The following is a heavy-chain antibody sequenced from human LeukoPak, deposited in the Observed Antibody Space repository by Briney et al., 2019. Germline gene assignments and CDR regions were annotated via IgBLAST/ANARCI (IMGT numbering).Heavy chain of an antibody. D-gene: IGHD4-17*01. CDR3: ARDLFVPGTTVTQGDPSYSYGMDV. V-gene: IGHV4-59*01. Sequence: SETLSLTCTVSGGSISSNYRSWIRQPPGKGLEWIGYISYSGSTNYNPSLKSRVTISGDTSKNQFSLKLSSVTAADTAVYYCARDLFVPGTTVTQGDPSYSYGMDVWGQGTTVTVSS. CDR2: ISYSGST. J-gene: IGHJ6*02. CDR1: GGSISSNY.